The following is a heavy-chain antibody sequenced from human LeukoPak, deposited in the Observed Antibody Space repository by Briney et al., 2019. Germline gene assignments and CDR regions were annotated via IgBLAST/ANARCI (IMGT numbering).Heavy chain of an antibody. Sequence: ASVKVSCKASGYTFTSYGISWVRQAPGQGLEWMGWISAYNGNTNYAQKLQGRVTMTTDASTSTAYMELRSLRSDDTAVYYCAREGVFEREYYYDSRGYYHPNDFDYWGQGTLVSVSS. D-gene: IGHD3-22*01. CDR1: GYTFTSYG. CDR2: ISAYNGNT. CDR3: AREGVFEREYYYDSRGYYHPNDFDY. J-gene: IGHJ4*02. V-gene: IGHV1-18*01.